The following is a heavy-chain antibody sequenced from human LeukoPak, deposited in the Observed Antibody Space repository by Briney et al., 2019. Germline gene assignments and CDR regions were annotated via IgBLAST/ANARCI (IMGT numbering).Heavy chain of an antibody. D-gene: IGHD1-26*01. V-gene: IGHV3-21*01. CDR3: VRELPPDSGIYYTARGSAIRSIDY. CDR1: GFNFNIYT. Sequence: GGSLRLSCAPSGFNFNIYTMNWVREAPGEGLEWVSSIRSNSDDMYYADSVKGRVTLSRDNGKNSLYFQMNGLRALDTAVSFSVRELPPDSGIYYTARGSAIRSIDYWGERALGTVSS. J-gene: IGHJ4*02. CDR2: IRSNSDDM.